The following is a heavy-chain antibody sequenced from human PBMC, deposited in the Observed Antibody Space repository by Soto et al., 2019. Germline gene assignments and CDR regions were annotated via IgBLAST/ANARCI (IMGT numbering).Heavy chain of an antibody. CDR1: GYTFTSYY. CDR2: INPSGGST. V-gene: IGHV1-46*01. CDR3: ARDQGEWRFAY. D-gene: IGHD3-16*01. Sequence: QVQLVQSGAEVKKPGASVKVSCKASGYTFTSYYMHWVRQAPGQGLEWMGIINPSGGSTSYAQKFQGRVTMARDTSTSTVYMELSSLRSEDTAVYYCARDQGEWRFAYWGQGTLVTVSS. J-gene: IGHJ4*02.